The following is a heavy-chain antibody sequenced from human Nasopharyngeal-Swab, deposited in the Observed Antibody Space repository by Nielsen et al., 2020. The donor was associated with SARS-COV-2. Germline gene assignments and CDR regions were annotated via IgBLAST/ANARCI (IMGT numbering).Heavy chain of an antibody. CDR3: ARVTRDGYNYDRFDY. CDR1: GGSISSYY. J-gene: IGHJ4*02. Sequence: SATLSLTCTVSGGSISSYYWSWIRQPAGKGLEWIGRIYTSGSTNYNPSLKSRVTMSVDTSKNQFSLKLSSVTAADTAVYYCARVTRDGYNYDRFDYWGQGTLVTVSS. V-gene: IGHV4-4*07. CDR2: IYTSGST. D-gene: IGHD5-24*01.